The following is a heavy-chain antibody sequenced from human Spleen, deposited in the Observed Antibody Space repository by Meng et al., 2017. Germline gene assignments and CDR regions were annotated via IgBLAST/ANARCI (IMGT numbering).Heavy chain of an antibody. CDR2: ISAYNGNT. D-gene: IGHD2-2*01. V-gene: IGHV1-18*01. CDR1: GYTFTSYG. CDR3: ARSPMSSYKYYFDY. J-gene: IGHJ4*02. Sequence: ASVKVSCKASGYTFTSYGISWVRQAPGQGLEWMGWISAYNGNTNYAQKLQGRVTMTTDTSTSTAYTEPRGLRADDTAVYYCARSPMSSYKYYFDYWGKGTLVTVSS.